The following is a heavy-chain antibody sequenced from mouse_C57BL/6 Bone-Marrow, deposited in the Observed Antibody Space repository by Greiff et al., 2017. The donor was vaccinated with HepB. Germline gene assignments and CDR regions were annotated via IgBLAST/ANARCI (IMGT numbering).Heavy chain of an antibody. D-gene: IGHD1-1*01. V-gene: IGHV3-6*01. CDR2: ISYDGSN. CDR1: GYSITSGYY. J-gene: IGHJ1*03. CDR3: ARRGLYYYGSRYFDV. Sequence: VQLKESGPGLVKPSQSLSLTCSVTGYSITSGYYWNWIRQFPGNKLEWMGYISYDGSNNYNPSLKNRISITRDTSKNQFFLKLNSVTTEDTATYYCARRGLYYYGSRYFDVWGTGTTVTVSS.